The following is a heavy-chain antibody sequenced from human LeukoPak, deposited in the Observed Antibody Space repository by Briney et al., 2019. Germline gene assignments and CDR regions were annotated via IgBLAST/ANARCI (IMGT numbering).Heavy chain of an antibody. D-gene: IGHD3-9*01. CDR1: GGSFSGYY. J-gene: IGHJ4*02. V-gene: IGHV4-34*01. CDR3: ARGPNYDILTGSPYYFDY. Sequence: PSETLSLTCAVYGGSFSGYYWSWIRQPPGKGLEWIGEINHSGSTNYNPSLKSRVTISVDTSKNQFSLKLSSVTAADTAVYYCARGPNYDILTGSPYYFDYRGQGTLVTVSS. CDR2: INHSGST.